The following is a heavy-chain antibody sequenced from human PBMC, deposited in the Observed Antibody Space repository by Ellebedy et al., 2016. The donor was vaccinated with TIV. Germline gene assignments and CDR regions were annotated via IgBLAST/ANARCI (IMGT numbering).Heavy chain of an antibody. CDR2: IYHSGST. J-gene: IGHJ5*02. D-gene: IGHD5-12*01. CDR1: GGSISSSNW. V-gene: IGHV4-4*02. CDR3: ARGYSGYDSYNWFDP. Sequence: MPGGSLRLSCAVSGGSISSSNWWSWVRQPPGKGLEWIGEIYHSGSTNYNPSLKRRVTISVDKSKNQFSLKLSSVTAADTAVYYCARGYSGYDSYNWFDPWGQGTLVTVSS.